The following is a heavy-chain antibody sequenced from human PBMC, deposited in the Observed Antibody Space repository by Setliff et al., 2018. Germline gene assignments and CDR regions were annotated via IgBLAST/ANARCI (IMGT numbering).Heavy chain of an antibody. D-gene: IGHD3-10*01. CDR1: GDSISRAKYY. J-gene: IGHJ4*02. V-gene: IGHV4-61*10. CDR2: VYVGGNT. Sequence: SETLSLTCTVSGDSISRAKYYWSWIRQPAGKTLEWIGQVYVGGNTYYNPSFESRVSISVDRSNNQFSLKLNSVTAADTAVYYCARDRTYYGSGTYTRYFDYWGQGTLVTVSS. CDR3: ARDRTYYGSGTYTRYFDY.